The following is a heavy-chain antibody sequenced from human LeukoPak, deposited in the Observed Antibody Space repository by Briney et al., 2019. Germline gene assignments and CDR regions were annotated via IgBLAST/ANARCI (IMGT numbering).Heavy chain of an antibody. D-gene: IGHD7-27*01. V-gene: IGHV4-30-4*07. CDR3: ASRKLGNDY. J-gene: IGHJ4*02. CDR2: IYYSGST. Sequence: PSETLSLTCAVSGGSISSGGYSWGWIRQPPGKGLEWIGYIYYSGSTYYNPSLKSRVTISVDTSKNQFSLKLSSVTAADTAVYYCASRKLGNDYWGQGTLVTVSS. CDR1: GGSISSGGYS.